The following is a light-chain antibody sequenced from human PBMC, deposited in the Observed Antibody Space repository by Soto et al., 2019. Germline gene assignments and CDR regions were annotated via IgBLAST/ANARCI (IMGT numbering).Light chain of an antibody. J-gene: IGLJ1*01. V-gene: IGLV2-14*01. Sequence: QSARPHPASESRSPRHSFTIACTGPSKDLGGYNYVSWDQQHPGKAPKLMIYEVSNRPSGVSNRFSGSKSGNTASLTISGLQAEDEADYYCSSYTSSSSYVFGTGTKVNVL. CDR2: EVS. CDR3: SSYTSSSSYV. CDR1: SKDLGGYNY.